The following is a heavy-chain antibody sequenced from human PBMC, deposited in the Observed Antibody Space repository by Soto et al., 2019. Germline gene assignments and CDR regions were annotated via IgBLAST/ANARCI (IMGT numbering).Heavy chain of an antibody. CDR2: INKRADSM. CDR3: ARDISPSYGDLVHYAFDI. J-gene: IGHJ3*02. CDR1: GFTFSSYW. D-gene: IGHD6-6*01. Sequence: EVQLVESGGDLVQPGGSLRLSCAASGFTFSSYWMTWVRQAPGRGLEWVANINKRADSMHYADSVQGRFTVSRDNAKKSLFLEMGSLRAEDTGVYFCARDISPSYGDLVHYAFDIWGQGTVVTVSS. V-gene: IGHV3-7*01.